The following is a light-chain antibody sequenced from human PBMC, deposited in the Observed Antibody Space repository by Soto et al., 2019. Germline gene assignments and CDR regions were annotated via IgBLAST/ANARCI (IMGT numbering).Light chain of an antibody. CDR3: SSYAGSNNLGV. Sequence: QSALTQPPSASGSPGQSVTISCTGTSSDVGGYNYVSWYQQHPGKAPKLMIYEVSKRPSGVPDRFSGSKSGNTASLTVSGLQAEDAADYYCSSYAGSNNLGVFGTGTKLTVL. CDR1: SSDVGGYNY. CDR2: EVS. J-gene: IGLJ1*01. V-gene: IGLV2-8*01.